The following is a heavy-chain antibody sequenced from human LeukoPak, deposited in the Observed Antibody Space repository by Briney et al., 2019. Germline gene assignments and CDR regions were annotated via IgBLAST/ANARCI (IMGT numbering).Heavy chain of an antibody. CDR1: GGTFSSYA. CDR3: ARALTTVSYYYGMDV. CDR2: IIPIFGAA. Sequence: GSSVKVSCKASGGTFSSYAISWVRQAPGQGLEWMGGIIPIFGAANYAQKFQGRVAITADASTTTAYLDLSSLRSEDTAVYYCARALTTVSYYYGMDVWGQGTTVTVSS. D-gene: IGHD4-17*01. V-gene: IGHV1-69*01. J-gene: IGHJ6*02.